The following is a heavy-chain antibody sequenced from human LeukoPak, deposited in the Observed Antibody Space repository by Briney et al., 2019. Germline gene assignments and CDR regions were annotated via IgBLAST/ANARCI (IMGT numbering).Heavy chain of an antibody. CDR1: GGSISSYY. CDR3: ASSYSSSSDAFDI. V-gene: IGHV4-4*07. D-gene: IGHD6-13*01. Sequence: PSETLSLTCTVSGGSISSYYWSWIRQPAGKGLEWIGRIYTSGSTNYNPSLKSRVTMSVDTSKNQFSLKLSSVAAADTAVYYCASSYSSSSDAFDIWGQGTMVTVSS. J-gene: IGHJ3*02. CDR2: IYTSGST.